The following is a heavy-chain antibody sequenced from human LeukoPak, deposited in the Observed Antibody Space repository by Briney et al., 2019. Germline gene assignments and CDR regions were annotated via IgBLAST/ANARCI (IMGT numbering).Heavy chain of an antibody. J-gene: IGHJ4*02. CDR2: IAYSGTT. Sequence: SETLSLTCTVSGDSISSSTYSTTYYWGWIRQPPGKGLEWIGSIAYSGTTHYNASLKSRVTISVDTSKNQFSLRLSSVTAADTAVYFCARHGGRYNWSPSDWGQGTLVTVSS. CDR1: GDSISSSTYSTTYY. V-gene: IGHV4-39*01. CDR3: ARHGGRYNWSPSD. D-gene: IGHD1-20*01.